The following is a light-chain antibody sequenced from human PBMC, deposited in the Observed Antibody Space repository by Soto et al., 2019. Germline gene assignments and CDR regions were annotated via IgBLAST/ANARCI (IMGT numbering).Light chain of an antibody. CDR1: QSVSSSY. Sequence: DIVLTQSPGTLSLSPGERATLSCRASQSVSSSYLAWYQQKPGQAPRLLIYGASSRATGIPDRFSGSGSGTEFSLTISSLQTDDFATYYCQQYNSFPTFGQGTKVDIK. J-gene: IGKJ1*01. CDR2: GAS. V-gene: IGKV3-20*01. CDR3: QQYNSFPT.